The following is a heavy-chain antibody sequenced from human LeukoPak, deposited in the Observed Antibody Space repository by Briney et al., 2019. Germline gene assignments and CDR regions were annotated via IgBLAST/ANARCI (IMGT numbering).Heavy chain of an antibody. J-gene: IGHJ6*02. CDR2: IYHSGSGST. V-gene: IGHV4-30-2*01. Sequence: SETLSLTCTVSGGSISSGGHSWSWLRQPPGKGLEWIGYIYHSGSGSTYYNPSLKSRVTISIDKSKNQFSLKLNSVTAADTAVYYCARINDFWSGPTLDVWGQGTTVTISS. D-gene: IGHD3-3*01. CDR3: ARINDFWSGPTLDV. CDR1: GGSISSGGHS.